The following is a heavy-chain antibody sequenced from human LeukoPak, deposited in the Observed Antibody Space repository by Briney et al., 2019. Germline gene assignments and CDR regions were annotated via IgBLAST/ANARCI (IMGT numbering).Heavy chain of an antibody. D-gene: IGHD1-26*01. J-gene: IGHJ4*02. CDR1: GGSISSYY. Sequence: ASETLSLTCAVSGGSISSYYWSWIRQPPGKGLEWIGYIYYSGSTNYNPSLKSRVTISVDTSKNQFSLKLSSVTAADTAVYYCASFRGSYSAFDYWGQGTLVTVSS. V-gene: IGHV4-59*01. CDR3: ASFRGSYSAFDY. CDR2: IYYSGST.